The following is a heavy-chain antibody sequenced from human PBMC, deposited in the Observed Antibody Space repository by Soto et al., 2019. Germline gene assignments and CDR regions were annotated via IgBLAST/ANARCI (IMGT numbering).Heavy chain of an antibody. J-gene: IGHJ4*02. D-gene: IGHD4-17*01. CDR1: GGSISSSSYY. CDR3: ARDRSTVVTPIFDY. CDR2: IYYSGST. V-gene: IGHV4-39*07. Sequence: ETLSLTCTVSGGSISSSSYYWGWIRQPPGKGLEWIGSIYYSGSTYYNPSLKSRVTISVDTSKNQFSLKLSSVTAADTAVYYCARDRSTVVTPIFDYWGQGTLVTVSS.